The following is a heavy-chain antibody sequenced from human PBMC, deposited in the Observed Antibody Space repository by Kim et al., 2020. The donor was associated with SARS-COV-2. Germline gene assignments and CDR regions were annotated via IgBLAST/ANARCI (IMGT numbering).Heavy chain of an antibody. CDR2: INGDGRTA. CDR3: ARDMFRKEGGGY. V-gene: IGHV3-74*01. Sequence: GGSLRLSCAASGFTFSTYWMHWVRQVPGKGLVWVSRINGDGRTATYADPVKGRFTISRDNAKNTLYLQMNSLRVEDTAVYYCARDMFRKEGGGYWGQGAL. D-gene: IGHD2-15*01. CDR1: GFTFSTYW. J-gene: IGHJ4*02.